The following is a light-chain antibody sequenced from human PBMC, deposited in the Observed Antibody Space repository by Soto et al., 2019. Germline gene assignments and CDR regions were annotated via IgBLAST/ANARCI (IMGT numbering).Light chain of an antibody. V-gene: IGKV1-5*03. J-gene: IGKJ1*01. CDR2: ETS. Sequence: DIQMSQSPSTLSASVGDRVTITCRASRSLTRWLAWYQQKPGRAPKLLIYETSILQSGVPSRFSGSGSGTDFTLTISGVQPDDIATYYCHQYSTFWTFGQGTRVEVK. CDR3: HQYSTFWT. CDR1: RSLTRW.